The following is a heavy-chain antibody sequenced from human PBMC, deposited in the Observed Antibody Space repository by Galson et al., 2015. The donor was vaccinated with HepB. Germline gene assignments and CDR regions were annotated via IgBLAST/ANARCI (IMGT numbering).Heavy chain of an antibody. CDR2: ISRSGDTT. V-gene: IGHV3-64D*06. Sequence: SLRLSCAASGFTFSSYAMHWVRQAPGKGLEYVSAISRSGDTTYYADSVKGRFTISRDNSKNTLYFQMSSLRAEDTAMYYCVKSGDKWLRFSQNFDYWGQGTLVTVSS. J-gene: IGHJ4*02. CDR3: VKSGDKWLRFSQNFDY. D-gene: IGHD5-12*01. CDR1: GFTFSSYA.